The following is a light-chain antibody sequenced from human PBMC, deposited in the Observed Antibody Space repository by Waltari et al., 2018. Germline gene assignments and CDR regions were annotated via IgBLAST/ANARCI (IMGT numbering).Light chain of an antibody. CDR1: SGIHVGTYR. V-gene: IGLV5-45*02. CDR2: YKSDSDK. Sequence: QAVLTQPSSLPASPGASASLTCTLRSGIHVGTYRIYWYQQKPGSPPQYPLRYKSDSDKQQGSGVPSRFSGSKDASANAGNLVISGLQSEDEADYYCMIWHSSAWVFGGGTKLTVL. J-gene: IGLJ3*02. CDR3: MIWHSSAWV.